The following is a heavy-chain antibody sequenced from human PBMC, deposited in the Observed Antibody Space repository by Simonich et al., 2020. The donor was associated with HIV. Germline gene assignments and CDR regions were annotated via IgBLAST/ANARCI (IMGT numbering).Heavy chain of an antibody. CDR3: ARRHPTTVTTPYFDY. J-gene: IGHJ4*02. Sequence: QVQLQQWGAGLLKPSETLSLTCAVYGGSFRGYYWSWVRQPPGKGLEWIGEINQSGSTNYNPSLKSRVTISVDTSKNQFSLKLSSVTAADTAVYYCARRHPTTVTTPYFDYWGQGTLVTVSS. D-gene: IGHD4-17*01. CDR2: INQSGST. CDR1: GGSFRGYY. V-gene: IGHV4-34*01.